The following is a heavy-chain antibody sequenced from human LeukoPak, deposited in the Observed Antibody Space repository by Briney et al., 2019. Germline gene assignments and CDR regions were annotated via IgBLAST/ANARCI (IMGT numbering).Heavy chain of an antibody. Sequence: SETLSLTCIVSGVSISSGDCYWGWIRQPPGKGLEWIGSIYYSGRTYYNTPLKSRVTISEDTSMNQFSPKLSFVTAADSAVYYCARHRTAINPYGPYDAFDIWGRGTMVTVSS. D-gene: IGHD3-10*01. V-gene: IGHV4-39*01. CDR2: IYYSGRT. CDR1: GVSISSGDCY. J-gene: IGHJ3*02. CDR3: ARHRTAINPYGPYDAFDI.